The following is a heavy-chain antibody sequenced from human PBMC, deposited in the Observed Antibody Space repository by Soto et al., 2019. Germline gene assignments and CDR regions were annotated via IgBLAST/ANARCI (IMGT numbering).Heavy chain of an antibody. D-gene: IGHD3-22*01. CDR3: ARHAPYDRSGYYSTTDDDFDI. V-gene: IGHV4-59*08. J-gene: IGHJ3*02. CDR1: GGSISSYY. CDR2: IYYSGST. Sequence: QVQLQESGPGLVKPSETLSLTCTVSGGSISSYYWSWIRQPPGKGLEWIGYIYYSGSTNYHPSLRRRLTISVATSKIQFSLKRGSVTAADTAVYYCARHAPYDRSGYYSTTDDDFDIWGQGTMVTVSS.